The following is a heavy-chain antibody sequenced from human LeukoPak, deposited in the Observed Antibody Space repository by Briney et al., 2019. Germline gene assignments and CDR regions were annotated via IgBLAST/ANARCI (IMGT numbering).Heavy chain of an antibody. D-gene: IGHD2-2*01. J-gene: IGHJ4*02. CDR3: ARASFLYCSSTTCLIDY. Sequence: ASVKVSCKASGYTFTDYYLHWVRQAPGQGFEWMGWINPNSGDTNYAQKFQGRVTMTRDTSISTAHMEMSRLRSDDTAVYYCARASFLYCSSTTCLIDYWGQGTMVTVSS. V-gene: IGHV1-2*02. CDR2: INPNSGDT. CDR1: GYTFTDYY.